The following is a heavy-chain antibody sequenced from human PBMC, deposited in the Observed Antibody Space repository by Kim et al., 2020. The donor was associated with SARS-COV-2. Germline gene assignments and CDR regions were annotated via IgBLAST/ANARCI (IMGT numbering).Heavy chain of an antibody. V-gene: IGHV3-23*01. CDR1: GFTFSSYA. CDR3: AKDISYAYSSSVNYYYYGMDV. Sequence: GGSLRLSCAASGFTFSSYAMSWVRQAPGKGLEWVSAISGSGGSTYYADSVKGRFTISRDNSKNTLYLQMNSLRAEDTAVYYCAKDISYAYSSSVNYYYYGMDVWGQGTTVTVSS. D-gene: IGHD6-6*01. J-gene: IGHJ6*02. CDR2: ISGSGGST.